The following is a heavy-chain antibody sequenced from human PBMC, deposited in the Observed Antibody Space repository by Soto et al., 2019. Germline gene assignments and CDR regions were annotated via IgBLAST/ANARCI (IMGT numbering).Heavy chain of an antibody. Sequence: EVQLVESGGGLVQPGGSLRLSCAASGFTFSSYWMHWVRQAPGKGLVWVSRINSDGSSTSYADSVKGRFTISRDNAKNTLYLQMNSLRAEDTAVYYCARVGRVKNYDILTGDYYYYYMDVWGKGTTVTVSS. CDR2: INSDGSST. V-gene: IGHV3-74*01. CDR3: ARVGRVKNYDILTGDYYYYYMDV. D-gene: IGHD3-9*01. CDR1: GFTFSSYW. J-gene: IGHJ6*03.